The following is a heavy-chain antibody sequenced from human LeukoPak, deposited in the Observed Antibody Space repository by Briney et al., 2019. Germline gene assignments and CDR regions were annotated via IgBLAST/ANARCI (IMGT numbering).Heavy chain of an antibody. D-gene: IGHD1-26*01. J-gene: IGHJ4*02. CDR3: VCRIGGAPQ. Sequence: ETLSLTCTVSGGSISSGGYYWSWIRQAPGKGLEWVSVIYSGGSTYYADSVKGRFTISRDNSKNTLYLQMNSLRADDTAVYYCVCRIGGAPQWGQGTLVTVSS. CDR2: IYSGGST. V-gene: IGHV3-53*01. CDR1: GGSISSGGYY.